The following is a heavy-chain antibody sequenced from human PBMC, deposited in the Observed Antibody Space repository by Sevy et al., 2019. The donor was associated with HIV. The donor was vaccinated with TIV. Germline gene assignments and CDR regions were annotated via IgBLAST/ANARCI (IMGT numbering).Heavy chain of an antibody. CDR3: ARGKLAVAGELDY. V-gene: IGHV3-21*01. CDR2: ISSSSNYI. Sequence: GGSLRLSCAASGFTFSRYSINWVRQAPGKGLEWVSSISSSSNYIYYADSVKGRFTISRDNAKNSLYLQMNSLRAEDTAVYYCARGKLAVAGELDYWSQGTLVTVSS. CDR1: GFTFSRYS. D-gene: IGHD6-19*01. J-gene: IGHJ4*02.